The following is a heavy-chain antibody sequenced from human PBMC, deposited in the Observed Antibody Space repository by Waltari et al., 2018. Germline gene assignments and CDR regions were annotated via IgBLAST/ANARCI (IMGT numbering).Heavy chain of an antibody. CDR1: GYSISSGYY. CDR2: IYHSGST. Sequence: QVQLQESGPGLVKPSETLSLTCAVSGYSISSGYYWGWIRPPPGKGLEWIGSIYHSGSTYYNPSLKSRVTISVDTSKNQFSLKLSSVTAADTAVYYCARKYDLNPFDPWGQGTLVTVSS. V-gene: IGHV4-38-2*01. CDR3: ARKYDLNPFDP. J-gene: IGHJ5*02. D-gene: IGHD3-3*01.